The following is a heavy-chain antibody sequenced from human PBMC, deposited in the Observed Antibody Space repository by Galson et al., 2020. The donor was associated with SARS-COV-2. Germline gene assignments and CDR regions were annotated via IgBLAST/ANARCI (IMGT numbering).Heavy chain of an antibody. V-gene: IGHV4-59*11. Sequence: SETLSLTCTVSGGSINSHYWSWIRQPPGKGLEWIGYIYYSGSTIYNPSLKSRVIISVDKSKKQFSLKLSSVTAADTAVYYCARLGQRYSGGYGDYFESWGQGALVTVSS. CDR1: GGSINSHY. J-gene: IGHJ4*02. D-gene: IGHD1-26*01. CDR3: ARLGQRYSGGYGDYFES. CDR2: IYYSGST.